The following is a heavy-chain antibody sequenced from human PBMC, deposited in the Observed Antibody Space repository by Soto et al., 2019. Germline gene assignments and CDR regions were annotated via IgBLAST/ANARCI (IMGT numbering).Heavy chain of an antibody. J-gene: IGHJ6*02. Sequence: QVQLVESGGGVVQPGRSLRLSCAASGFTFSSYGMHWVRQAPGKGMEWVAVISYDGSKKYYADSVKGRFTISRDNSKNTLYLQMNSLRAEDTAVYYCAKAGLGYYGSGSYYDYYYGMDVWGQGTTVTVS. CDR3: AKAGLGYYGSGSYYDYYYGMDV. CDR2: ISYDGSKK. D-gene: IGHD3-10*01. CDR1: GFTFSSYG. V-gene: IGHV3-30*18.